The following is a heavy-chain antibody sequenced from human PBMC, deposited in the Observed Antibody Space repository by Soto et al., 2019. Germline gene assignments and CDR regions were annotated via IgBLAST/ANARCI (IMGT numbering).Heavy chain of an antibody. CDR1: GGSISSSSYY. D-gene: IGHD3-10*01. J-gene: IGHJ6*02. CDR2: IYYSGST. Sequence: SETLSLTCTVSGGSISSSSYYWGWIRQPPGKGLEWIGSIYYSGSTYYNPSLKSRVTISVDTSKNQFSLKLSSVTAADTAVYYCARQKGFEYYYYGMDVWGQGTTVTVSS. V-gene: IGHV4-39*01. CDR3: ARQKGFEYYYYGMDV.